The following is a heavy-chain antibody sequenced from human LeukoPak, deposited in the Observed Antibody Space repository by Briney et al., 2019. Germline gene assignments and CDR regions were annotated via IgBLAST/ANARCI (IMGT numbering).Heavy chain of an antibody. J-gene: IGHJ3*01. V-gene: IGHV4-59*11. Sequence: TSETLSLTCTVSGDSIRSHYCAWIRQPPGKGLEWIGHIYNSATTDYNPSFKSRVTISLDTSKKQFSLKMTPVTALDSAVYYCARGGEGYNDDAFEVWGLGTAVTVSS. CDR3: ARGGEGYNDDAFEV. CDR2: IYNSATT. D-gene: IGHD5-24*01. CDR1: GDSIRSHY.